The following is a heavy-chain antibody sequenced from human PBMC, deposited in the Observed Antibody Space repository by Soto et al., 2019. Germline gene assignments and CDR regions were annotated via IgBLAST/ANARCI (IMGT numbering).Heavy chain of an antibody. Sequence: EVQLVESGGGLVQPGGSLRLSCVASGFSLSNYWMSWVRQAPGKGLEWVANIAQDGSELWYLDSVKGRFTISRDNAENALYLQMNSLRAEDTAVYYCARVGHITNYGMAVWGQGTTVTVSS. V-gene: IGHV3-7*03. J-gene: IGHJ6*02. D-gene: IGHD1-26*01. CDR2: IAQDGSEL. CDR1: GFSLSNYW. CDR3: ARVGHITNYGMAV.